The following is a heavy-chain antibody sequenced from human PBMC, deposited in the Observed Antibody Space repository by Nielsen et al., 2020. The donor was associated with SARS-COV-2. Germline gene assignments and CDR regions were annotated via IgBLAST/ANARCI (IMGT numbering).Heavy chain of an antibody. Sequence: SVQVSCKASGGTFSSYAISWVRQAPGQGLEWMGRIIPILGIANYAQKFQGRVTITADESTSTAYMELSSLRSEDTAVYYCARTRYYYDSSGYQWDYWGQGTLVTVSS. CDR2: IIPILGIA. V-gene: IGHV1-69*04. CDR3: ARTRYYYDSSGYQWDY. D-gene: IGHD3-22*01. CDR1: GGTFSSYA. J-gene: IGHJ4*02.